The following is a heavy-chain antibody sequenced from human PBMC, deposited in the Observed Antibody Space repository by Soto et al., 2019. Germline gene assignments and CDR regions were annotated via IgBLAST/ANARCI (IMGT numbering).Heavy chain of an antibody. V-gene: IGHV3-23*01. Sequence: SGGSLRLSCAASGFTFSSYAMSWVRQAPGKGLEWVSAISGSGGSTHYADSVKGRFTISRDNSKNTLYLQMNSLRAEDTAVYYCAGWFITMIVVADAFDIWGQGTMVTVSS. D-gene: IGHD3-22*01. J-gene: IGHJ3*02. CDR1: GFTFSSYA. CDR2: ISGSGGST. CDR3: AGWFITMIVVADAFDI.